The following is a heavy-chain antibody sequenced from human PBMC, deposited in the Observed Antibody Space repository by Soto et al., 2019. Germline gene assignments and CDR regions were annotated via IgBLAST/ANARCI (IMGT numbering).Heavy chain of an antibody. CDR2: VPYSGNT. Sequence: QLQLHESGPGLVKPSETLSLTCIVSGGSISSSSVYWGWIRQPPGKGLEWIGSVPYSGNTYNNPSIQSRLTISAATPKNQFSLKLSSVTAADTAMYYCARQTSITIFGVVSNLDAFDIWGQGTLVTVSS. J-gene: IGHJ3*02. CDR1: GGSISSSSVY. V-gene: IGHV4-39*01. D-gene: IGHD3-3*01. CDR3: ARQTSITIFGVVSNLDAFDI.